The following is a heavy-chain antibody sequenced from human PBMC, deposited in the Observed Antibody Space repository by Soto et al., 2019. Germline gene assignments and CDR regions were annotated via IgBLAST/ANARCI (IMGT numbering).Heavy chain of an antibody. V-gene: IGHV1-18*01. Sequence: QVQLVQSGAEVKKPGASVKVSCKASGYTFTSYGISWVRQAPGQGLEWMGWISAYNGNTNYAQKLQGRVTMTTDTPTSTAYMELRSLRSDDTAVYYCARVWAAANHQYYYYYMDVWGKGTTVTVSS. CDR3: ARVWAAANHQYYYYYMDV. D-gene: IGHD6-13*01. J-gene: IGHJ6*03. CDR2: ISAYNGNT. CDR1: GYTFTSYG.